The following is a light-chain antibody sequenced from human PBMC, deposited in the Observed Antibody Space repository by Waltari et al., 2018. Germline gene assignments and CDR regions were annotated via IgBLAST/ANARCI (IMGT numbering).Light chain of an antibody. CDR1: QNIIKY. CDR2: HTS. J-gene: IGKJ1*01. CDR3: QHYVRLPAT. V-gene: IGKV3-20*01. Sequence: SCRASQNIIKYLAWYQKNPGQAPRLLIYHTSIRAAGIPDRFSGSGSVTDFSLFISRLEPEDFAVYYCQHYVRLPATFGQGTKVEIK.